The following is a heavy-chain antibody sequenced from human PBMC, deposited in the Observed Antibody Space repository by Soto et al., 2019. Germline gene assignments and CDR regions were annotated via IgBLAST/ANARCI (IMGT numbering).Heavy chain of an antibody. CDR1: GFTFSSNA. CDR2: VRGDGYAS. CDR3: AKRHYYGSGSFALAT. D-gene: IGHD3-10*01. Sequence: EVRLLESGGGLVQPGGSLRLSCAGSGFTFSSNAMSWVRQAPGKGPEWVSSVRGDGYASDHAGAVKGRFTGSRHNSKNTLYLQMNSLRAEDTAVYYCAKRHYYGSGSFALATWGQGTLVTVSS. V-gene: IGHV3-23*01. J-gene: IGHJ4*03.